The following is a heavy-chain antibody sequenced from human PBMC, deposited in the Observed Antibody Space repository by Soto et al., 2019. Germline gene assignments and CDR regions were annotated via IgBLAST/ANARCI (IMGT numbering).Heavy chain of an antibody. CDR1: GFTFSSYP. J-gene: IGHJ3*01. Sequence: QVKVVESGGGVVQPGSSLRLSCVASGFTFSSYPMHWLRQAPGKGLEWMAVISYDGRNKFYSDSVKGRFTASRDNDKSTVFLQMNSLKIEDTATSYCARLNITFDFWGQGTVVTVSS. CDR3: ARLNITFDF. CDR2: ISYDGRNK. V-gene: IGHV3-30*04.